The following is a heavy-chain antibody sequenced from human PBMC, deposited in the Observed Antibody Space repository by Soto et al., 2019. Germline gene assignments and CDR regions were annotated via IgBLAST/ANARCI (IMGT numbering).Heavy chain of an antibody. CDR2: IIPIFGTA. CDR3: ARGEIMVRGVDRYYMDV. D-gene: IGHD3-10*01. CDR1: GGTFSSYA. Sequence: SVKVSCKASGGTFSSYAISWVRQAPGQGLEWMGGIIPIFGTANYAQKFQGRVTITADESTSTAYMELSSLRSEDTAVYYCARGEIMVRGVDRYYMDVWGKGTTVTVSS. J-gene: IGHJ6*03. V-gene: IGHV1-69*13.